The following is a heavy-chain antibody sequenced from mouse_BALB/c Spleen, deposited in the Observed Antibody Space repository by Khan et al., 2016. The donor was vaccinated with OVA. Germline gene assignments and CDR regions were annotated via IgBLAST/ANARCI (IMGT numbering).Heavy chain of an antibody. CDR3: ARTTTATWYFDV. V-gene: IGHV14-3*02. Sequence: VRLQQSGAELVKPGASVKLSCTASGFNIKDTYMHWVKQRPEQGLEWIGRIDPANGNTKYDPKFQGKATITADTSSNTAYLQLSSLTSEDTAVYYWARTTTATWYFDVWGAGTTVTVSS. CDR1: GFNIKDTY. D-gene: IGHD1-2*01. J-gene: IGHJ1*01. CDR2: IDPANGNT.